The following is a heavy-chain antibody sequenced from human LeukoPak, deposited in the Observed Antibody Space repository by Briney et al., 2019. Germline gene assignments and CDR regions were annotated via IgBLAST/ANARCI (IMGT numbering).Heavy chain of an antibody. CDR1: GLTFSSYA. Sequence: GGSLRLSCAASGLTFSSYAMSWVRQAPGKGLEWVSAVSGSGGTTYYADSVKGRFTISRDNSKNTLYPQMNSLRAEDTAVYYCARSRATGYSYYYYYMDVWGKGTTVTVSS. CDR3: ARSRATGYSYYYYYMDV. D-gene: IGHD6-13*01. J-gene: IGHJ6*03. V-gene: IGHV3-23*01. CDR2: VSGSGGTT.